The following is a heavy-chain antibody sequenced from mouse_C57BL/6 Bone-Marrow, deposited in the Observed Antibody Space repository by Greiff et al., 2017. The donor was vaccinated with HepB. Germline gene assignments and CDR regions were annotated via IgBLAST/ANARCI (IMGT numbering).Heavy chain of an antibody. CDR1: GFTFSSYG. D-gene: IGHD2-3*01. CDR2: ISSGCSYT. J-gene: IGHJ2*01. CDR3: ARQGGYYDY. Sequence: EVMLVESGGDLVKPGGSLKLSCEASGFTFSSYGMSWVRQTPEKRLEWVATISSGCSYTYYPDNVKGRFTISRDNAKNTLYLQMRSLKSEDTAMYYCARQGGYYDYWGQGTTLTVSS. V-gene: IGHV5-6*01.